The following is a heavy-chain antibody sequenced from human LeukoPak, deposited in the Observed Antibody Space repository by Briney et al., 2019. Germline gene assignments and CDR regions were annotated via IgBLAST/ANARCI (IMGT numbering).Heavy chain of an antibody. V-gene: IGHV3-21*01. CDR3: AREGPYGDYFDY. CDR1: GFTFSSYS. Sequence: GGSLRLSYAASGFTFSSYSMNWVRQAPGKGLEWVSSISSSSSYIYYADSVKGRFTISRDNAKNSLYLQMNSLRAEDTAVHYCAREGPYGDYFDYWGQGTLVTVSS. CDR2: ISSSSSYI. J-gene: IGHJ4*02. D-gene: IGHD4-17*01.